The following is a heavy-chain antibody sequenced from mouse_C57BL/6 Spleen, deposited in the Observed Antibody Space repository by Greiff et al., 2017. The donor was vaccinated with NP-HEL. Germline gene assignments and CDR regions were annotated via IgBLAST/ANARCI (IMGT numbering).Heavy chain of an antibody. Sequence: EVMLVESGAELVRPGASVKLSCTASGFNIKDDYMHWVKQRPEQGLEWIGWIDPENGDTEYASKFQGKATITADTSSNTAYLQLSSLTSEDTAVYYCTAFSSWFAYWGQGTLVTVSA. J-gene: IGHJ3*01. V-gene: IGHV14-4*01. CDR1: GFNIKDDY. CDR3: TAFSSWFAY. CDR2: IDPENGDT.